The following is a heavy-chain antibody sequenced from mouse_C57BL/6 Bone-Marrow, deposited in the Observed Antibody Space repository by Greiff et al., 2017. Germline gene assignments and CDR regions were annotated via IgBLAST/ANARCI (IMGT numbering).Heavy chain of an antibody. CDR2: IDPSDSYT. CDR3: ARGYY. V-gene: IGHV1-59*01. CDR1: GYTFTSYW. J-gene: IGHJ2*01. Sequence: VQLQQPGAELVRPGTSVKLSCKASGYTFTSYWMHWVKQRPGQGLEWIGVIDPSDSYTNYNQKFKGKATLTVDTSSSTAYMQLSSLTSEDSAVYYSARGYYWGKGTTLTVSS.